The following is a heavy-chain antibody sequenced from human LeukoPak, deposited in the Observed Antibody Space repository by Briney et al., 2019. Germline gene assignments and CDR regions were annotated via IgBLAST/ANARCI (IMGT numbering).Heavy chain of an antibody. CDR2: IYSDGSGT. J-gene: IGHJ4*02. CDR1: GFTFSSYW. V-gene: IGHV3-74*01. Sequence: GGSLRLSCAASGFTFSSYWMHWVRQAPGKGPLWVSHIYSDGSGTSYADSVRGRFTISRDNAKNTLYLQMNGLRAEDTAVYYCARGIEAAGTDYWGQGTLVTVSS. CDR3: ARGIEAAGTDY. D-gene: IGHD6-13*01.